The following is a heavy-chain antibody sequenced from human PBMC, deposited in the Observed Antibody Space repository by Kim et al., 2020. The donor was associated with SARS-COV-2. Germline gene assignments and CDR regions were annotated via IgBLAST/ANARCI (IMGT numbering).Heavy chain of an antibody. V-gene: IGHV3-48*03. Sequence: GGSLRLSCAASGFTFSRYEMNWVRQAPGKGLEWISYISGGGSTTYYADSVKGRFTISRDNAKNSLYLHMNSLRAEDTAVYYCARYHQSDCDLWSYISYYLDHWGESALVSVST. CDR3: ARYHQSDCDLWSYISYYLDH. J-gene: IGHJ4*02. CDR2: ISGGGSTT. CDR1: GFTFSRYE. D-gene: IGHD3-3*01.